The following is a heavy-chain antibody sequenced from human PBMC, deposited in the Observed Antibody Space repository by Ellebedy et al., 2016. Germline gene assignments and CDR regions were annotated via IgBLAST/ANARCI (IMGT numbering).Heavy chain of an antibody. D-gene: IGHD5-18*01. CDR1: AFTFSNAW. CDR2: IKSKTDGGAA. J-gene: IGHJ4*02. V-gene: IGHV3-15*01. Sequence: GESLKISCAASAFTFSNAWMNWVRQAPGKGLEWVGRIKSKTDGGAADYAAPVNGRFTISRDDSKNTLYLQMNSLKTEDTAVYFCTTVYRYNYDSVWGQGTLVTVSS. CDR3: TTVYRYNYDSV.